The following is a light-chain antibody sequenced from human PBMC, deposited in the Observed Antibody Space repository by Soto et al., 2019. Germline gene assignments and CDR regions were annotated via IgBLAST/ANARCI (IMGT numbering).Light chain of an antibody. Sequence: DIQMTQSPSTLSASVGDSVSINCRASQSISAWLAWYQQKPGKAPRLLIYTASTLQSGVPSRFSGSGSGTDFTLTISSLQPEDFATYYCQQSYSTPHTFGQGTKVDIK. CDR1: QSISAW. V-gene: IGKV1-39*01. CDR2: TAS. CDR3: QQSYSTPHT. J-gene: IGKJ2*01.